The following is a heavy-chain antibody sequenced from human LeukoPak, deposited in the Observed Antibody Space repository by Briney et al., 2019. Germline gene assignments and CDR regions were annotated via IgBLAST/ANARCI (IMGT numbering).Heavy chain of an antibody. Sequence: GASVTVSCKASGYTFTRYYMHWVRQAPGQGLEWMGWINPNSGGTNYAQKFQGRVTMTRDTSISTAYMELSRLRSDDTAVYYCARRYSSSWSQLENWFDPWGQGTLVTVSS. D-gene: IGHD6-13*01. CDR2: INPNSGGT. CDR1: GYTFTRYY. V-gene: IGHV1-2*02. CDR3: ARRYSSSWSQLENWFDP. J-gene: IGHJ5*02.